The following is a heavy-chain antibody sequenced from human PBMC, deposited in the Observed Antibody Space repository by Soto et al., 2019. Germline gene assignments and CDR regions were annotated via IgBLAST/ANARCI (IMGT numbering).Heavy chain of an antibody. J-gene: IGHJ6*02. CDR1: GFTVSSNY. D-gene: IGHD6-19*01. CDR2: IYSGGST. V-gene: IGHV3-66*01. CDR3: AMLGGWSGGSNDMDV. Sequence: PGGSLRLSCAASGFTVSSNYMSWVRQAPGKGLEWVSVIYSGGSTYYADSVKGRFTISRDNSKNTLYLQMNSLRAEDTAVYYCAMLGGWSGGSNDMDVWGQGTTVTVSS.